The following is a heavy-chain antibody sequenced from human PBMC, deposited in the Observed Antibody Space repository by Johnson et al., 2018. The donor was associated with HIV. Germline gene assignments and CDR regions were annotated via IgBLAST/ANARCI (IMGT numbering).Heavy chain of an antibody. Sequence: VQLVESGGGLVQPGGSLRLSCAASGFTFSSYAMSWVRQAPGKGLEWVSAISGSGGSTYYADSVKGRFTISRDNSKNTLYLQMNSLKTEDTAVYYGTTQAADAAAGAPLAVDILGQGTMVTVSS. J-gene: IGHJ3*02. CDR1: GFTFSSYA. D-gene: IGHD6-13*01. CDR3: TTQAADAAAGAPLAVDI. CDR2: ISGSGGST. V-gene: IGHV3-23*04.